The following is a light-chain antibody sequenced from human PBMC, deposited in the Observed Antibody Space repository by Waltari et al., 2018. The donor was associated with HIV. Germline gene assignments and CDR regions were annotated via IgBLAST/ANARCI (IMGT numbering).Light chain of an antibody. CDR1: NIADQT. CDR2: YND. J-gene: IGLJ3*02. Sequence: YVLTQPPSVSVAPGEAARISCGGNNIADQTVQWYQQKPGQAPVLVIYYNDDRPSGIPERFSGSNSQNTATLTISRVEAGDEADYYCQVWDDIIGPYVVFGGGTKLTVL. V-gene: IGLV3-21*04. CDR3: QVWDDIIGPYVV.